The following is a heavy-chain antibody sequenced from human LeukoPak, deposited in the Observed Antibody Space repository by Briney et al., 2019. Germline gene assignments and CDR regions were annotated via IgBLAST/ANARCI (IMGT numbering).Heavy chain of an antibody. CDR2: ISGSGGST. V-gene: IGHV3-23*01. Sequence: GGSLRLSCAASGFTFEASAMSWVRQAPGKGLEWVSAISGSGGSTYYADSVKGRFTISRDNSKNTLYLQMNSLRAEDTAVYYCAKEGNAHDYDFWSGYPDWGQGTLVTVSS. CDR1: GFTFEASA. CDR3: AKEGNAHDYDFWSGYPD. J-gene: IGHJ4*02. D-gene: IGHD3-3*01.